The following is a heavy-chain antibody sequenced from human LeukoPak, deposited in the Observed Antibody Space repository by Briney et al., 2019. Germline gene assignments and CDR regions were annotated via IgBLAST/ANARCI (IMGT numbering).Heavy chain of an antibody. J-gene: IGHJ4*02. D-gene: IGHD1-14*01. Sequence: GGSLRLSCAASGFTFSSYSMNWVRQARGKGLEWVSSISSSSSYIYYADSVKGRFTISRDNAKNSLYLQMNSLRAEDTAVYYCARDGISAGWFWGQGTLVTVSS. CDR1: GFTFSSYS. CDR2: ISSSSSYI. CDR3: ARDGISAGWF. V-gene: IGHV3-21*01.